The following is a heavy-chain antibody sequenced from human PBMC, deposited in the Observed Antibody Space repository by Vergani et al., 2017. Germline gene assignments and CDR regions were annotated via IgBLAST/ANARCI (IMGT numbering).Heavy chain of an antibody. D-gene: IGHD3-3*01. V-gene: IGHV3-53*04. CDR1: GFTVSSNY. Sequence: EVQLVESGGGLVQPGGSLRLSCAASGFTVSSNYIRWVRQAPGKGLEWVSVIYSGGSTYYADSVKGRFTSSRHNSKNTLYLQMNSLRAEDTAEYYCARVDFWSGYYVVDYWGQGTLVTVSS. J-gene: IGHJ4*02. CDR2: IYSGGST. CDR3: ARVDFWSGYYVVDY.